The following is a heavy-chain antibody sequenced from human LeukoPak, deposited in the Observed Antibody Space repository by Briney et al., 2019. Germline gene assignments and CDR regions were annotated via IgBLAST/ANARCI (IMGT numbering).Heavy chain of an antibody. Sequence: ASVKVSCKASGGTFSGYAISWVRQAPGQGLEWMGRIIPIFGIANYAQKFQGRVTITADKSTSTAYMELSSLRSEDTAVYYCATRKCGGDCYSDYYYGMDVWGQGTTVTVSS. CDR1: GGTFSGYA. CDR3: ATRKCGGDCYSDYYYGMDV. CDR2: IIPIFGIA. D-gene: IGHD2-21*02. J-gene: IGHJ6*02. V-gene: IGHV1-69*04.